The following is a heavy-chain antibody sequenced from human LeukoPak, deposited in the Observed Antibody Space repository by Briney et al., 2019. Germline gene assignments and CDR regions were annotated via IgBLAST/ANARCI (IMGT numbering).Heavy chain of an antibody. CDR3: ARDIRFLEWSNAFDI. V-gene: IGHV1-18*01. Sequence: GASVKVSCKASGYTFTSYGISWVRQAPGQGLEWMGWISAYNGNTNYAQKLQGRVTMTTDTSTSTAYMELRSLRSDDTAVYYCARDIRFLEWSNAFDIWGQGTMVTVSS. J-gene: IGHJ3*02. CDR2: ISAYNGNT. CDR1: GYTFTSYG. D-gene: IGHD3-3*01.